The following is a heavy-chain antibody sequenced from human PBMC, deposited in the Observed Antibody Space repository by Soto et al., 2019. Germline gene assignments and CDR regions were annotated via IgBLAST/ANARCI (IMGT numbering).Heavy chain of an antibody. V-gene: IGHV1-2*04. J-gene: IGHJ4*02. CDR3: ARDDSSGVYYFDY. CDR1: GYTFTGYY. CDR2: INPNSGGT. D-gene: IGHD3-22*01. Sequence: ASVKVSCKASGYTFTGYYMHWVRQAPGQGLEWMGWINPNSGGTNYAQKFQGWVTMTRDTSISTAYMELSRLRSDDTAVYYCARDDSSGVYYFDYWGQGTLVTVSS.